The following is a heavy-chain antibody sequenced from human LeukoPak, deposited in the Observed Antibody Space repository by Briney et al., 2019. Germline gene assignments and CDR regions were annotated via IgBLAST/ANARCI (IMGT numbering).Heavy chain of an antibody. D-gene: IGHD3-10*01. CDR3: ARVRITMVRGVINYYYYYYMDV. CDR1: GGTFSSYA. V-gene: IGHV1-69*13. J-gene: IGHJ6*03. CDR2: IIPIFGTA. Sequence: ASVKVSCKASGGTFSSYAISWVRQAPGQGLEWMGGIIPIFGTANYAQKFQGRVTITADESTSTAYMELSSLRSEDTAVYYCARVRITMVRGVINYYYYYYMDVWGKGTTVTISS.